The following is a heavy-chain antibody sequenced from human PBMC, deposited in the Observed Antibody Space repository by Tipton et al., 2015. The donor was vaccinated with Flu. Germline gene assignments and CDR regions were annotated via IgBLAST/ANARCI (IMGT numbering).Heavy chain of an antibody. Sequence: SLRLSCAASGFTFDNYAMHWVRQTPGKGLEWVSGINSNSGNIAYADSVRGRFTISRDNANKSLFLQMNSLRDDDTAFYYCARAAGSSYFYYLDFWGQGTPVTVSS. V-gene: IGHV3-9*01. CDR3: ARAAGSSYFYYLDF. CDR2: INSNSGNI. J-gene: IGHJ4*02. D-gene: IGHD6-13*01. CDR1: GFTFDNYA.